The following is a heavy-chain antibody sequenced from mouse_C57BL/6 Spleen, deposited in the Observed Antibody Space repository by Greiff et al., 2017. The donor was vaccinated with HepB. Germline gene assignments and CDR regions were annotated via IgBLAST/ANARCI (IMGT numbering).Heavy chain of an antibody. Sequence: VQLQQSETVLARPGASVKMSCKTSGYTFTSYWMHWVKQRPGQGLEWIGAIYPGNSDTSYNQKFKGKAKLTAVTSASTAYMELSSLTNEDSAVYYCTRAYDSNLYYFDYWGQGTTLTVSS. D-gene: IGHD2-5*01. J-gene: IGHJ2*01. CDR1: GYTFTSYW. V-gene: IGHV1-5*01. CDR2: IYPGNSDT. CDR3: TRAYDSNLYYFDY.